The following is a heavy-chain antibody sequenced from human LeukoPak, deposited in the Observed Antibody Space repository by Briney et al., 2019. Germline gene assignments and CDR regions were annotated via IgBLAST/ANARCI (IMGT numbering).Heavy chain of an antibody. CDR2: INWNGEST. CDR3: AMKFSGDYYYMDV. V-gene: IGHV3-20*04. CDR1: GLTLDDFG. D-gene: IGHD3-10*01. J-gene: IGHJ6*03. Sequence: PGGSPRFSCAASGLTLDDFGMSWVRQAPGKGLEWVSGINWNGESTGHADSVKGRFTISRDNAKNSLYLQMNSLRAEDTALYYCAMKFSGDYYYMDVWGKGTTVTVSS.